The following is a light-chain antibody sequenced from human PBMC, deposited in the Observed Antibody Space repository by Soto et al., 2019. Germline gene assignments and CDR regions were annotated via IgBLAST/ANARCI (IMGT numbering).Light chain of an antibody. J-gene: IGLJ2*01. Sequence: QSVLTQPPSVSGAPGQGVTISCTGSSSNIGAGNDVHWYQHLPGTAPKLFIYDNNNRPSGVPDRFSGSKSGTSASLAITGLQAEDEADYYCQSYDSSLSGVVFGGGTQLTVL. V-gene: IGLV1-40*01. CDR1: SSNIGAGND. CDR3: QSYDSSLSGVV. CDR2: DNN.